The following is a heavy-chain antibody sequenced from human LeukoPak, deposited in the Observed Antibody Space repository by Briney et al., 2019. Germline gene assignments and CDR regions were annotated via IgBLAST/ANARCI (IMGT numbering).Heavy chain of an antibody. CDR3: AKDGEYYYDSSGYYAIDH. D-gene: IGHD3-22*01. V-gene: IGHV3-21*01. Sequence: GGSLRLSCAASGFTFSGYSMNWIRQAPGKGLEWVSSFGTRSTSVYHAGSVKGRFAISRDNAKNSLFLQMNSLRAEDTAVYYCAKDGEYYYDSSGYYAIDHWGQGTLVTVSS. CDR2: FGTRSTSV. CDR1: GFTFSGYS. J-gene: IGHJ4*02.